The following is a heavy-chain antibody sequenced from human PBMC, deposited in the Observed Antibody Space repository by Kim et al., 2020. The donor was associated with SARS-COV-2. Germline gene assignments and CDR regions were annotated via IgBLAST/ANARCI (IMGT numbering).Heavy chain of an antibody. CDR3: ARELIKYVYY. CDR2: ST. Sequence: STTTADSVKGRLTIARDNHKNTLYLKMNSLRAEDTAVYYCARELIKYVYYWGQGTLVPVSS. D-gene: IGHD3-22*01. J-gene: IGHJ4*02. V-gene: IGHV3-74*03.